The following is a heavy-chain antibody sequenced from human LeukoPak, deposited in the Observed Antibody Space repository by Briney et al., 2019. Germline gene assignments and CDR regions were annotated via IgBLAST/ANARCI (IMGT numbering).Heavy chain of an antibody. D-gene: IGHD6-6*01. J-gene: IGHJ5*02. CDR3: AREGSSSESYWFDP. CDR1: GYTLTGYY. CDR2: ISPNSGGT. Sequence: ASVKVSCKASGYTLTGYYMHGGRQPPGKGLEWMGWISPNSGGTNYAQKFQGRVTMTRDTSISTAYMELSRLRSDDTAVYYCAREGSSSESYWFDPWGQGTLVTVSS. V-gene: IGHV1-2*02.